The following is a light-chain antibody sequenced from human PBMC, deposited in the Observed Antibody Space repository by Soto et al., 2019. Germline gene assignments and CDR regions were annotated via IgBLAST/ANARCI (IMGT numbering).Light chain of an antibody. Sequence: EIVMTQSPATLSVSPGERVTLSCRASHSIYSKLAWYQQTPGQTPRLLIFDTSTRATGIPARFSGSESGTEFTRTIASLHSEDFGLYYWQQYSAWPTFGQGTKVEI. CDR2: DTS. V-gene: IGKV3-15*01. CDR1: HSIYSK. J-gene: IGKJ1*01. CDR3: QQYSAWPT.